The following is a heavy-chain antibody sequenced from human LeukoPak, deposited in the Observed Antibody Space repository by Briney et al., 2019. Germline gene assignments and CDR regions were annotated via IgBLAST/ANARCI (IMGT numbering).Heavy chain of an antibody. CDR2: IYYSGST. CDR1: GGSISSYY. Sequence: PSETLSLTCTVSGGSISSYYWSWIRQPPGKGLEWIGDIYYSGSTNYNPSLKSRVTISVDTSKNQFSLKLSSVTAADTAVYYCARYGDYGDRLDYWGQGTLVTVSS. V-gene: IGHV4-59*01. CDR3: ARYGDYGDRLDY. D-gene: IGHD4-17*01. J-gene: IGHJ4*02.